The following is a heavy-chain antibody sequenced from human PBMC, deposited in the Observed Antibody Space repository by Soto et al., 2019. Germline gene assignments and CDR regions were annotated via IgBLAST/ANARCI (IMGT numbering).Heavy chain of an antibody. CDR3: AGQEGGPNSSGWYFDY. CDR1: GGSISSAGDY. J-gene: IGHJ4*02. V-gene: IGHV4-31*03. CDR2: IYYSGST. D-gene: IGHD6-19*01. Sequence: PSLTCTLSGGSISSAGDYSSWFRQHPGKGLEWIGYIYYSGSTYYNPSLKSRVTISVDTSKNQFSLKLSSVTAADTAVYYCAGQEGGPNSSGWYFDYWGQGTLVTVSS.